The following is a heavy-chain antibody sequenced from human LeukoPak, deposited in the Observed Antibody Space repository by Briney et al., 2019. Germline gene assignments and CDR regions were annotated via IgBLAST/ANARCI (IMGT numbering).Heavy chain of an antibody. CDR2: IIPIFGTA. Sequence: ASVNASYKASGGTFNIYAISWVRQAPGQGLEWMGGIIPIFGTANYAQKFQGRVTITADKSTSTAYMELSSLRSEDTAVYYCARSSRVFGVVNIWPYYYMDVWGKGTTVTVSS. V-gene: IGHV1-69*06. J-gene: IGHJ6*03. CDR1: GGTFNIYA. D-gene: IGHD3-3*01. CDR3: ARSSRVFGVVNIWPYYYMDV.